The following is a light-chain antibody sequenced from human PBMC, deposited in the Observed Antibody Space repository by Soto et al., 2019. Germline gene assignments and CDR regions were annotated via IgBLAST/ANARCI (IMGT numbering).Light chain of an antibody. J-gene: IGKJ4*01. Sequence: EIVMTQSPATLSVSPGERVTLSCRASQSVFSSLAWYQQKPGQPPRLLIYGAATRATGIPARFSGSGSGTDFILTSSSLQSEDLAVYFCQQYHTWPAVGRGTRVEIK. V-gene: IGKV3-15*01. CDR2: GAA. CDR1: QSVFSS. CDR3: QQYHTWPA.